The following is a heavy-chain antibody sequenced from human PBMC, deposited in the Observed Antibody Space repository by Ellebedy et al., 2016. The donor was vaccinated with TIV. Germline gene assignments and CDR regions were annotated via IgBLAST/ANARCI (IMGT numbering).Heavy chain of an antibody. V-gene: IGHV1-24*01. D-gene: IGHD6-19*01. Sequence: ASVKVSXXVSGYTLTELSMHWVRQAPGKGLEWMGGFDPEDGETIYAQKFQGRVTMTEDTSTDTAYMELSSLRSEDTAVYYCATHDSGWYYFDYWGQGTLVTVSS. CDR1: GYTLTELS. J-gene: IGHJ4*02. CDR2: FDPEDGET. CDR3: ATHDSGWYYFDY.